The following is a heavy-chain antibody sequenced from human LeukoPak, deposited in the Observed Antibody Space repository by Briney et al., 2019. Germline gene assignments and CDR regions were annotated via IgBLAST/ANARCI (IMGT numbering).Heavy chain of an antibody. Sequence: SETLSLTCAVYGGSFSGYYWSWIRQPPGKGLEWIGEINHSGSTNYSPSLKSRVTMSVDTSKNLFSLKVSSVTAADTAVYYCARGRSNYYGMDVWGQGTTVTVSS. D-gene: IGHD1-26*01. J-gene: IGHJ6*02. CDR2: INHSGST. CDR1: GGSFSGYY. V-gene: IGHV4-34*01. CDR3: ARGRSNYYGMDV.